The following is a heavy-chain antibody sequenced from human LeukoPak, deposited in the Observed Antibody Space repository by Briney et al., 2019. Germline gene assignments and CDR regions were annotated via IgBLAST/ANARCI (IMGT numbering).Heavy chain of an antibody. J-gene: IGHJ4*02. CDR2: ISSSGSTI. D-gene: IGHD6-13*01. Sequence: PGGSLRLSCAASGFTFGTYEMNWVRQAPGKGLEWLSYISSSGSTIYYADSVKGRFTISRDNAKNSLYLQMNSLRAEDTAVYYCARDVSSWYGFDYWGQGTLVTVSS. V-gene: IGHV3-48*03. CDR3: ARDVSSWYGFDY. CDR1: GFTFGTYE.